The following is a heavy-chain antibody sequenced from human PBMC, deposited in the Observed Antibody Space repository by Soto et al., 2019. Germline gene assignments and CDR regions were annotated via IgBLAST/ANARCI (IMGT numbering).Heavy chain of an antibody. J-gene: IGHJ6*02. CDR3: ARDQEAGSFFPYYYGMDV. Sequence: TGGSLRLSCATSGFTFSSYEMNWVRQAPGKGLEWVSYISSSGSTIYYADSVKGRFTISRDNAKNSLYLQMDSLRAEDTAVYYCARDQEAGSFFPYYYGMDVWGQGTTVTAP. V-gene: IGHV3-48*03. D-gene: IGHD6-13*01. CDR1: GFTFSSYE. CDR2: ISSSGSTI.